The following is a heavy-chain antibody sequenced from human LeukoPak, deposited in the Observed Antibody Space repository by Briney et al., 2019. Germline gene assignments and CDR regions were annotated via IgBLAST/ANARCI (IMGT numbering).Heavy chain of an antibody. CDR1: GGSFSGYY. CDR3: ARSEGWLRFYYFDY. V-gene: IGHV4-34*01. D-gene: IGHD5-12*01. J-gene: IGHJ4*02. Sequence: SETLSLTCAVYGGSFSGYYWSWIRQPPGKGLEWIGEINHSGSTNYNPSLKSRVTISVDTSKNQFSLKLSSVTAADTAVYYCARSEGWLRFYYFDYWGQGTLVTVSS. CDR2: INHSGST.